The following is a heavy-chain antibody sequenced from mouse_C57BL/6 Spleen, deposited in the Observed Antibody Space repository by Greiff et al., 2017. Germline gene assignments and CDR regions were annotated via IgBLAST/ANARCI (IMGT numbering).Heavy chain of an antibody. Sequence: QVQLKQSGAELVRPGASVKLSCKASGYTFTSYGISWVKQRTGQGLEWIGEIYPRSGNTYYNEKFKGKATLTADKSSSTAYMELRSLTSEDSAVYFCARWGESTVEPHGWGTGTTVTVSS. V-gene: IGHV1-81*01. D-gene: IGHD1-1*01. CDR1: GYTFTSYG. CDR3: ARWGESTVEPHG. J-gene: IGHJ1*03. CDR2: IYPRSGNT.